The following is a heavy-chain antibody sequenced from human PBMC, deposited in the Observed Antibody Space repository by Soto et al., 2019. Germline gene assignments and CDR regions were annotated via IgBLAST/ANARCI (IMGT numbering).Heavy chain of an antibody. CDR1: GYTFTSYG. D-gene: IGHD2-2*01. CDR3: ARGYWGYQLLYYYYGMDV. Sequence: QVQLVQSGAEVKKPGASVKVSCTASGYTFTSYGISWVRPAPGQGLEWMGWISAYNGNTNYAQKLQGRVTMTTDTSTSTAYMELRSLRADDTAVYYCARGYWGYQLLYYYYGMDVWGQGTTVTVSS. CDR2: ISAYNGNT. V-gene: IGHV1-18*01. J-gene: IGHJ6*02.